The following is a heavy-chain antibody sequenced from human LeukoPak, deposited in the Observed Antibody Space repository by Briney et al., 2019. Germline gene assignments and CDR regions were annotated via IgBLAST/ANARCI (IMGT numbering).Heavy chain of an antibody. CDR2: IYYSGSI. D-gene: IGHD4-11*01. CDR3: ARVGRTTHDAFDI. V-gene: IGHV4-59*01. J-gene: IGHJ3*02. CDR1: GGSISSYY. Sequence: PSETLSLTCTVSGGSISSYYWSWIRQPPGKGLEWIGYIYYSGSINYNPSLKSRVTISVDTSKNQFSLKLSSVTAADTAVYYCARVGRTTHDAFDIWGQGTMVTVSS.